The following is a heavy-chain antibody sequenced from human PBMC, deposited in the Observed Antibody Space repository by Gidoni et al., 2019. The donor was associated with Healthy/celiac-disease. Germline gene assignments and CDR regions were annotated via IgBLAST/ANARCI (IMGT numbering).Heavy chain of an antibody. D-gene: IGHD3-3*01. V-gene: IGHV4-39*01. CDR1: GGSIRSSSYY. CDR2: IYYSGST. CDR3: ARLGDDFWSGSPGPTNNWFDP. J-gene: IGHJ5*02. Sequence: QLQLQESGPGLVKPSETLSLTCTVSGGSIRSSSYYWGWIRQPPGKGLEWIGSIYYSGSTYYNPSLKSRVTISVDTSKNQFSLKLSSVTAADTAVYYCARLGDDFWSGSPGPTNNWFDPWGQGTLVTVSS.